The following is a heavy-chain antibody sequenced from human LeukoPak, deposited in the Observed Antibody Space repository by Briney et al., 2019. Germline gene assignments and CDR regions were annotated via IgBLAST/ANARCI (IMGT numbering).Heavy chain of an antibody. Sequence: SETLSLTCTVSGGSISSYYWSWIRQPPGKGLEWIGYIYYSGSPNYNPSLKSRVTISVDTSKNQFSLKLSSVTAADTAVYYCASVRGYSYYFDYWGQGTLVTVSS. CDR2: IYYSGSP. D-gene: IGHD5-18*01. CDR1: GGSISSYY. J-gene: IGHJ4*02. V-gene: IGHV4-59*01. CDR3: ASVRGYSYYFDY.